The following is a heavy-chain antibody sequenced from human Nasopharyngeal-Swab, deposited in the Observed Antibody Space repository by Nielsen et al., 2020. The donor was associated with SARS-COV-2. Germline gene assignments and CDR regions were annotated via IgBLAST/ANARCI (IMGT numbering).Heavy chain of an antibody. V-gene: IGHV3-7*01. J-gene: IGHJ6*02. CDR3: ARDGTAAGGDYYYYYGMDV. CDR2: VNQDGSEK. D-gene: IGHD6-13*01. CDR1: GFMFSDYW. Sequence: GESLKISCEVSGFMFSDYWISWVRQAPGKGLEWVANVNQDGSEKYYVDSVKGRFTISRDNTKNSVYLQMNSLRAEDTAVYYCARDGTAAGGDYYYYYGMDVWGQGTTVTVSS.